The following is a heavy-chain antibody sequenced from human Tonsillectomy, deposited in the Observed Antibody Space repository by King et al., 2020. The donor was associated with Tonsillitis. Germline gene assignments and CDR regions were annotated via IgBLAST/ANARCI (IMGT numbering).Heavy chain of an antibody. CDR3: ARGVLEWEPFDY. V-gene: IGHV7-4-1*02. Sequence: VQLVESGSELKKPGASVKVSCKASGYTFTSYAMNWVRQAPGQGLEWMGWINTNTGNPTYAQGFTGRFVFSLDTPVSTAYLQINSLKSEDPAVSYWARGVLEWEPFDYWGQGTLVTVSS. D-gene: IGHD1-26*01. J-gene: IGHJ4*02. CDR2: INTNTGNP. CDR1: GYTFTSYA.